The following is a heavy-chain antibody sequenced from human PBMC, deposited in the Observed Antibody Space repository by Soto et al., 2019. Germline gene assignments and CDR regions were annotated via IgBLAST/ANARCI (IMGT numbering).Heavy chain of an antibody. V-gene: IGHV3-33*01. CDR3: AREHSSTWYNGMDV. J-gene: IGHJ6*02. Sequence: QVQLVESGGGVVQPGRALRLSCVASGFTFSDYGMHWVSQAPGKGLEWVAAIWFDGDNKFYADSVKGRFTISRDNSKNTLHLQMNSLSGDDTAVYYCAREHSSTWYNGMDVWGQGTTVTVSS. D-gene: IGHD6-19*01. CDR2: IWFDGDNK. CDR1: GFTFSDYG.